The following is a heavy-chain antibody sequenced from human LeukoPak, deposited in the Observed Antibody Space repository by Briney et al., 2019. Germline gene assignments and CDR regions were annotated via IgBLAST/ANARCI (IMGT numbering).Heavy chain of an antibody. CDR2: IKEDGSDK. CDR1: GFIFSSYW. CDR3: ARDAGNAYDRFDY. V-gene: IGHV3-7*01. D-gene: IGHD3-22*01. Sequence: GGSLRLSCAASGFIFSSYWMAWVRQAPGKGLEWVANIKEDGSDKNYVDSVKGRFTISRDNAKNSLYLQMNSLRAEDTAVYYCARDAGNAYDRFDYWGQGTQVTASS. J-gene: IGHJ4*02.